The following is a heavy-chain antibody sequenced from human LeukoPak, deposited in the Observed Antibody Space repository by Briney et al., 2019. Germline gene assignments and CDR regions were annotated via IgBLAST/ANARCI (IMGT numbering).Heavy chain of an antibody. J-gene: IGHJ4*02. CDR2: ISSSSSYI. Sequence: NPGGSLRLSCAASGFIFSSYSMNWVRQAPGKGLEWVSSISSSSSYIYYADSVKGRFTISRDNAKNSLYLQMNSLRAEDTAVYYCARDSTIFGVVTDDYWGQGTLVTVSS. V-gene: IGHV3-21*01. CDR3: ARDSTIFGVVTDDY. D-gene: IGHD3-3*01. CDR1: GFIFSSYS.